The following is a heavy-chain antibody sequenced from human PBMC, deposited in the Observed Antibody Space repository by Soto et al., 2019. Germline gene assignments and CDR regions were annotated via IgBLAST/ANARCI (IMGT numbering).Heavy chain of an antibody. J-gene: IGHJ5*02. CDR2: IDGDGTST. CDR1: GFTFRTHW. D-gene: IGHD6-19*01. CDR3: AREVIAVVGAIRWFDP. Sequence: GSLRLSCAASGFTFRTHWMHWVRQTPGKGPVWVSRIDGDGTSTEYADSVKGRFTIARDNAKNTVFLQMSGLRDEDTAVYYCAREVIAVVGAIRWFDPWGQGTLVTVSS. V-gene: IGHV3-74*03.